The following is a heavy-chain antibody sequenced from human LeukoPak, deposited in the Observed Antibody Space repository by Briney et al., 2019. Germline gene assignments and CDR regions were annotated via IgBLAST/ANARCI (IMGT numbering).Heavy chain of an antibody. J-gene: IGHJ4*02. CDR1: GFTFSSYA. Sequence: GGSLRLSCAASGFTFSSYAMTWVRQAPGKGLEWVSAISGSGGSTYHADSVKGRFTIPRDNSKNMLYLQMNSLRAEDTAVYYCAKDRCSGGSCYGFDYWGQGTLVTVSS. D-gene: IGHD2-15*01. CDR2: ISGSGGST. V-gene: IGHV3-23*01. CDR3: AKDRCSGGSCYGFDY.